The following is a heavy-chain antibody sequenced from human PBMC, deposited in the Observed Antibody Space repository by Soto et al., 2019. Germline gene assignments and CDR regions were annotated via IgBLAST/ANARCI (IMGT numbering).Heavy chain of an antibody. D-gene: IGHD2-8*01. V-gene: IGHV3-30*18. Sequence: QVQLVESGGGVVQPGRSLRLSCAASGFTFSSYGMHWVRQAPGKGLEWVAVISYDGSNKYYADSVKGRFTISRDNSKNTLYLQMNSLRAEDTAVYYCAKDQAHAQGYCTNGVCLPDYWGQGTLVTVSS. CDR3: AKDQAHAQGYCTNGVCLPDY. CDR2: ISYDGSNK. J-gene: IGHJ4*02. CDR1: GFTFSSYG.